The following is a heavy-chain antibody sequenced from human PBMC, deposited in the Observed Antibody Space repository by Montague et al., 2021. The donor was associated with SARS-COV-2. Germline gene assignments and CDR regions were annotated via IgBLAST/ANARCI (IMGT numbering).Heavy chain of an antibody. J-gene: IGHJ6*03. CDR2: INHSGST. V-gene: IGHV4-34*01. CDR1: GGSFSGYY. Sequence: SETLSLTCAVSGGSFSGYYWSWIRQPPGKGLEWIGEINHSGSTNYNPSLKSRVTISVDTSKNQFSLKLSSVTAADTAVYYCARARQDVVVPALGIGAYYYYYSMDVWGKGTTVTVSS. D-gene: IGHD2-2*01. CDR3: ARARQDVVVPALGIGAYYYYYSMDV.